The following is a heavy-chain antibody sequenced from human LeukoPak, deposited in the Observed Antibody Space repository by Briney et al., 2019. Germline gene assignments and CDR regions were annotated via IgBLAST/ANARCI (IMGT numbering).Heavy chain of an antibody. V-gene: IGHV1-69*04. CDR2: IIPGFGIR. D-gene: IGHD6-6*01. CDR1: GGTFTSCS. CDR3: ARDSEQVVRGMDV. Sequence: ASVKVSCKASGGTFTSCSISWVRQAPGQGLEWRGRIIPGFGIRNYAQNFQGSATMTADISTSTAYIELSRLRSEDTALYYCARDSEQVVRGMDVWGQGTTVTVSS. J-gene: IGHJ6*02.